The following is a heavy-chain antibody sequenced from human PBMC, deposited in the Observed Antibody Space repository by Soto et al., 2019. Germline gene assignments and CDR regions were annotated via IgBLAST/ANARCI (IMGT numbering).Heavy chain of an antibody. V-gene: IGHV4-59*01. CDR3: AIMTFDDYIDY. CDR1: GGSISSYY. J-gene: IGHJ4*02. CDR2: IYYSGST. D-gene: IGHD2-21*02. Sequence: PSETLSLTCTVSGGSISSYYWSWIRQPPGKGLEWIGYIYYSGSTNYNPSLKSRVTISIDTSKNQFSLKLSSVTAADTAVYYCAIMTFDDYIDYWGQGTLVTVSS.